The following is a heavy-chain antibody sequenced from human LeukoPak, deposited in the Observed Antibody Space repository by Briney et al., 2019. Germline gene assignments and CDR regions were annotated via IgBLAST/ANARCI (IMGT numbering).Heavy chain of an antibody. D-gene: IGHD3-10*01. Sequence: GESLKISCKGSGYSFTSYWIGWVRQMPGKGLEWMGIIYPGDSDTRYSPSFQGQVTISADKSISTAYLQWSSLKASDTAMYYCARRGGAIHRGYYFDYWGQGTLVTVSS. V-gene: IGHV5-51*01. CDR3: ARRGGAIHRGYYFDY. CDR1: GYSFTSYW. CDR2: IYPGDSDT. J-gene: IGHJ4*02.